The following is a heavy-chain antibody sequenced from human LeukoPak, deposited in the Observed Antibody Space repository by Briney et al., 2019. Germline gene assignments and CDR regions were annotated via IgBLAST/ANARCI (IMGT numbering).Heavy chain of an antibody. V-gene: IGHV4-59*01. Sequence: SETLSLTCTVSGVSISNYYWSWIRQPPGKGLEWIGYIYNSGSTNYNPSLKSRVTISVDTSKNQFSLKLTSVTAADTAVYYCARTVATPSPYFDYWGQGTLVTVSS. D-gene: IGHD5-12*01. CDR2: IYNSGST. J-gene: IGHJ4*02. CDR1: GVSISNYY. CDR3: ARTVATPSPYFDY.